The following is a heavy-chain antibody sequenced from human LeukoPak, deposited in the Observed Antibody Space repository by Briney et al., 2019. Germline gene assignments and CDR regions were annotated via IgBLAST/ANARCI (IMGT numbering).Heavy chain of an antibody. CDR3: ARILWFGDYGMDV. Sequence: ASVKVSCKASGYTFTNYYMHWVRQAPGQGLEWMSVINCNGGSTRYAQKFQGRVSMTSDISTSTVYMELSSLRSEDTAVYYCARILWFGDYGMDVWGQGTTVTVSS. D-gene: IGHD2-21*01. CDR1: GYTFTNYY. V-gene: IGHV1-46*01. CDR2: INCNGGST. J-gene: IGHJ6*02.